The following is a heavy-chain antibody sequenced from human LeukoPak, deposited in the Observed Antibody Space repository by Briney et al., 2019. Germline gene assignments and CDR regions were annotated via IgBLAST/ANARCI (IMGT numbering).Heavy chain of an antibody. CDR1: GFPVNAND. Sequence: GGSLRLSCIVSGFPVNANDMNWVRQAPGKGLEWVSLIYISGITKYADSVQGRFTISRDNSKNTLDLQLNGLRAEDTAVYYCAQRAPPYWGQGTQVTVSP. J-gene: IGHJ4*02. CDR2: IYISGIT. CDR3: AQRAPPY. V-gene: IGHV3-66*01.